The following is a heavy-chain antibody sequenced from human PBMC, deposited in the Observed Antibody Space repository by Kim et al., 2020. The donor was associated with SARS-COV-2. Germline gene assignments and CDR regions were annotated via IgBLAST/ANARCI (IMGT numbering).Heavy chain of an antibody. CDR2: MYPGDSDT. CDR1: GYSFTTYW. Sequence: GESLKISCQGFGYSFTTYWIGWVRQMPGKGLESVGIMYPGDSDTRYSPSFRGHVTISADKPIATAYLLWSSLKASDTAMYYCVRAPSGVSNPHYIDYWGQGTLVTVSS. CDR3: VRAPSGVSNPHYIDY. J-gene: IGHJ4*02. D-gene: IGHD2-8*01. V-gene: IGHV5-51*04.